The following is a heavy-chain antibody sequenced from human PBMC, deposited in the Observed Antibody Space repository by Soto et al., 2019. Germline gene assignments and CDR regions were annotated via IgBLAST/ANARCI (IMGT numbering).Heavy chain of an antibody. D-gene: IGHD4-17*01. Sequence: QVQLVQSGAEVKKPGSSVKVSCKASGGTFSSYAISWVRQAPGQGLEWMGGIIPIFGTANYAQKFQGRVTITADESTSTAYMELSSLRSEDTAVXXXXXXXTVTTDDNWFDPWGQGTLVTVSS. J-gene: IGHJ5*02. CDR3: XXXXTVTTDDNWFDP. CDR2: IIPIFGTA. V-gene: IGHV1-69*01. CDR1: GGTFSSYA.